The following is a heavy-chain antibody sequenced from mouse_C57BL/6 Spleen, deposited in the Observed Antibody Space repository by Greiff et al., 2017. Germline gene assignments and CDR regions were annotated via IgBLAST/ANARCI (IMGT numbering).Heavy chain of an antibody. V-gene: IGHV7-3*01. J-gene: IGHJ4*01. CDR3: ARYPLIYDGYYEGDYAMDY. CDR1: GFTFTDYY. CDR2: IRNKANGYTT. D-gene: IGHD2-3*01. Sequence: EVQLVESGGGLVQPGGSLSLSCAASGFTFTDYYMSWVRQPPGKALEWLGFIRNKANGYTTEYSASVKGRFTISRDNSQSILYLQMNALSAEDSATYYCARYPLIYDGYYEGDYAMDYWGQGTSVTVSS.